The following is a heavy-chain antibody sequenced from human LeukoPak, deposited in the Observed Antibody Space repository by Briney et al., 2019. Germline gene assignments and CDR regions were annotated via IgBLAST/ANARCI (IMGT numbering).Heavy chain of an antibody. D-gene: IGHD6-6*01. CDR1: GFTFSTYW. CDR3: ARRGGSSSRRSPIDY. V-gene: IGHV3-7*01. CDR2: IKQDGSEN. J-gene: IGHJ4*02. Sequence: GGSLRLPCAASGFTFSTYWMSWVRQAPGKGLEWVANIKQDGSENYYVDSVEGRFTISRDNAKNSLFLQMNGLRAEDTAVYYCARRGGSSSRRSPIDYWGQGTLVTVSS.